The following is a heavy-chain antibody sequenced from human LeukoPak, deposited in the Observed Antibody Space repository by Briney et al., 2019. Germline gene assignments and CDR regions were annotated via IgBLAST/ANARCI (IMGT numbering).Heavy chain of an antibody. V-gene: IGHV3-43*01. Sequence: GGSLRLSCAASGFTFDDYTMHWVRRAPGEGREWVSLISWDGGSTYYADSVKGRFTISRDNSKNSLYLQMTSLRTEDTALYYCAKDGVLGRFLEWGNFDYWGQGTLVTVSS. D-gene: IGHD3-3*01. CDR2: ISWDGGST. J-gene: IGHJ4*02. CDR1: GFTFDDYT. CDR3: AKDGVLGRFLEWGNFDY.